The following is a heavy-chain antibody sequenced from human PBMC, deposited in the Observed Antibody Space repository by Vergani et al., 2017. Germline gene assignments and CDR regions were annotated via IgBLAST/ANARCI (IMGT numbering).Heavy chain of an antibody. CDR1: GFTFSSYA. CDR2: ISGSGGST. Sequence: EVQLLESGGGLVQPGGSLRLSCAASGFTFSSYAMSWVRQAPGKGLEWVSAISGSGGSTYYADSVKGRFTISRDNSKNTLYLQMNSLRAEDTAVYYCAKDGGDSSWYDWSSGGMDVWGQGTTVIVSS. D-gene: IGHD6-13*01. CDR3: AKDGGDSSWYDWSSGGMDV. V-gene: IGHV3-23*01. J-gene: IGHJ6*02.